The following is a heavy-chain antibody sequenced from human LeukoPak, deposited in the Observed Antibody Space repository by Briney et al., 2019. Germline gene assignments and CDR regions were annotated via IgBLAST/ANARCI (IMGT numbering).Heavy chain of an antibody. J-gene: IGHJ4*02. CDR3: ARGLGRYFDWLPFDY. D-gene: IGHD3-9*01. Sequence: SVKVSCKASGGTFSSYAISWVRQAPGQGLEWMGGIIPIFGTANYAQKFQGRVTITADESTSTAYMELSSLRSEDTAVYYCARGLGRYFDWLPFDYWGQGTLVTVSS. CDR1: GGTFSSYA. CDR2: IIPIFGTA. V-gene: IGHV1-69*13.